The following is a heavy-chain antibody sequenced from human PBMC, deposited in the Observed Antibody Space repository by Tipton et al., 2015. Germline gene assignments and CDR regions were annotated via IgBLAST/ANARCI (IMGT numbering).Heavy chain of an antibody. D-gene: IGHD3-10*01. Sequence: SLRLSCAASGITLRNYNMNWVRQAPGKGLEWVSSITSGSKYIYYADSVKGRFTISRDNAKNSLYLQMNSLKAEDTALYYCARDRGGFGDLLYYFDLWGQGTLVSVSS. J-gene: IGHJ4*02. CDR2: ITSGSKYI. CDR1: GITLRNYN. CDR3: ARDRGGFGDLLYYFDL. V-gene: IGHV3-21*04.